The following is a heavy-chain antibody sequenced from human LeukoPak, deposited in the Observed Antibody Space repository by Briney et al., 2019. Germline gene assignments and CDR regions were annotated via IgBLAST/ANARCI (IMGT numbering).Heavy chain of an antibody. Sequence: PSETLSLTCSVYSESFSGGYWSWIRQPPGKGLDWIGEISDNEGIKHSPSLKSRVTISVDTSKNQFSLKLTSVTAADTAVYYCARGLDRSKTGYWGQGSLVTVSS. CDR2: ISDNEGI. D-gene: IGHD3-22*01. J-gene: IGHJ4*02. V-gene: IGHV4-34*01. CDR1: SESFSGGY. CDR3: ARGLDRSKTGY.